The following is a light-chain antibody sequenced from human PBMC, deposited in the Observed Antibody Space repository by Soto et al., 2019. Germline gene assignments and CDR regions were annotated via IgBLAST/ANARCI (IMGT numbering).Light chain of an antibody. V-gene: IGKV3-15*01. J-gene: IGKJ2*01. Sequence: EIVLTQSPATLSLSPGERATLSCRASQSVSRYLAWYQQKPGQAPRLLIYGASTRATGIPGRFRGSGSGTEFTLTITSLQSEDFAVYFCQQYNNLPPDTFGQGTKLEIK. CDR3: QQYNNLPPDT. CDR2: GAS. CDR1: QSVSRY.